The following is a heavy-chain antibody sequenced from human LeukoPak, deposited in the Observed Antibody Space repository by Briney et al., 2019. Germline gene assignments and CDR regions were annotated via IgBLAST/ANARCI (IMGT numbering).Heavy chain of an antibody. CDR1: GFTFSSYA. Sequence: PGGSLRLSCAASGFTFSSYAMNWVHQAPGKGLEWVSTISGSGGSTYYADSVKGRFTISRDNSKNTLYVQMNSLRAEDTAIYYCTKGSPGFYYYMDVWGRGTTVTVSS. CDR2: ISGSGGST. CDR3: TKGSPGFYYYMDV. V-gene: IGHV3-23*01. J-gene: IGHJ6*03. D-gene: IGHD5-12*01.